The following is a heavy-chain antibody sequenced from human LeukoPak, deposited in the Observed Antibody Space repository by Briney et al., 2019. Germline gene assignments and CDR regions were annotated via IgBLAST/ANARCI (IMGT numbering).Heavy chain of an antibody. V-gene: IGHV4-39*01. CDR3: ARHGIYYGLGSSYGLPNWFDP. CDR1: GGSISSSNSY. Sequence: SETLSLTCTVSGGSISSSNSYWGWIRQPPGKGLEWIVSMYHSGSTYYNPSLKSRVTISLDTSKNQFSLKLRSVTAADTAVYYCARHGIYYGLGSSYGLPNWFDPWGQGTLVTVSS. CDR2: MYHSGST. J-gene: IGHJ5*02. D-gene: IGHD3-10*01.